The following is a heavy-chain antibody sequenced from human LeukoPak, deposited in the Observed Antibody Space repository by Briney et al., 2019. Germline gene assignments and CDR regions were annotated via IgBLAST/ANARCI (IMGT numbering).Heavy chain of an antibody. V-gene: IGHV4-31*03. J-gene: IGHJ5*02. CDR1: GGSISSGGHY. Sequence: SETLSLTCTVSGGSISSGGHYWTWIRQHPGKGLEWIAYIYHTGTTYYNPSLKSRVTISVDTSKNQFSLKLSSVTAADTAVYYCARGGFGSGIVVVPAARPSAAWFDPWGQGTLVTVSS. CDR3: ARGGFGSGIVVVPAARPSAAWFDP. D-gene: IGHD2-2*01. CDR2: IYHTGTT.